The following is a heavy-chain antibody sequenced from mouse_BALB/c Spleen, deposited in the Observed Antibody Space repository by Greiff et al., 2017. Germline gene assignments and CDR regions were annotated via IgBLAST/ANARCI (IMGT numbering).Heavy chain of an antibody. V-gene: IGHV1-69*01. Sequence: VQLQQPGAELVMPGASVKMSCKASGYTFTDYWMHWVKQRPGQGLEWIGAIDTSDSYTSYNQKFKGKATLTVDESSSTAYMQLSSLTSEDSAVYYCARRGFAYWGQGTLFTVSA. J-gene: IGHJ3*01. CDR2: IDTSDSYT. CDR1: GYTFTDYW. CDR3: ARRGFAY.